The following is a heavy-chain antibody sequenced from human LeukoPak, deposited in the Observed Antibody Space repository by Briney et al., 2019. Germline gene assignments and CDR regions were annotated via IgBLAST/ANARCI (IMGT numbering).Heavy chain of an antibody. CDR2: IFYSGST. J-gene: IGHJ4*02. D-gene: IGHD3-16*02. V-gene: IGHV4-39*07. Sequence: PSETLSLTCTVSGGSISSSSYYWGWIRQPPGTGLEWIGTIFYSGSTYYNPSLKSRVTLSVDTSKNQFSLRLSSVTAADTAVYYCARRTFGGVIAYWGQGTLVTVSS. CDR3: ARRTFGGVIAY. CDR1: GGSISSSSYY.